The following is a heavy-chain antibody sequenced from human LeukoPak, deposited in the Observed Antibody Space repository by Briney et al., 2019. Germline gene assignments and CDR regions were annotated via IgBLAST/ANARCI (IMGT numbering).Heavy chain of an antibody. CDR2: IYHSGST. CDR1: GYSISSGYY. Sequence: SETLSLTCAVSGYSISSGYYWGWIRQPPGKGLEWIGSIYHSGSTYYNPSLKSRVTISVDTSKNQFSLKLSSVTAADTAVYYCAREESDWYFDLWGRGTLVTVSS. V-gene: IGHV4-38-2*02. CDR3: AREESDWYFDL. J-gene: IGHJ2*01.